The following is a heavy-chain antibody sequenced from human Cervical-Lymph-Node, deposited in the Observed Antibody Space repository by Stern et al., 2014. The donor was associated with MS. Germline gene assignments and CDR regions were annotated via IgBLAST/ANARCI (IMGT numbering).Heavy chain of an antibody. D-gene: IGHD3-16*01. Sequence: VQLVESGGGVVQPGRSLRLSCAASGFTFSSYGLHWVRQGPGKGLEVVAVISYDGSNKDYGYSVKGRFTISRDNSKNTVYLQINSLRAEDTAVYYCAKDTSPREYFYYGMDVWGQGTTVTVSS. V-gene: IGHV3-30*18. CDR2: ISYDGSNK. CDR1: GFTFSSYG. J-gene: IGHJ6*02. CDR3: AKDTSPREYFYYGMDV.